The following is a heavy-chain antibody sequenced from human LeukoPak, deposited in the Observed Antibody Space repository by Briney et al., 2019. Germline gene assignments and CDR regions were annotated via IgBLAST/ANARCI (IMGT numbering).Heavy chain of an antibody. V-gene: IGHV1-69*06. J-gene: IGHJ4*02. CDR3: ARAQARSLRLYFDY. CDR1: GGTFSSYA. D-gene: IGHD5-12*01. Sequence: ASVKVSCKASGGTFSSYAISWVRQAPGQGLEWMGGMIPIFGTANYARKFQGRVTITADKSTSTAYMELSSLRSEDTAVYYCARAQARSLRLYFDYWGQGTLVTVSS. CDR2: MIPIFGTA.